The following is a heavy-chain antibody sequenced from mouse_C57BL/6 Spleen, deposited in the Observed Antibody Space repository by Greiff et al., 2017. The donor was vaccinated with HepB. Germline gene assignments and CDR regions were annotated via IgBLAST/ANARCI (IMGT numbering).Heavy chain of an antibody. J-gene: IGHJ1*03. CDR1: GYSFTGYF. CDR3: ARENDQNWYFDV. CDR2: INPYNGDT. Sequence: SGYSFTGYFMNWVMQSHGKSLEWIGRINPYNGDTFYNQKFKGKATLTVDKSSSTAHMELRSLTSEDSAVYYCARENDQNWYFDVWGTGTTVTVSS. V-gene: IGHV1-20*01. D-gene: IGHD2-3*01.